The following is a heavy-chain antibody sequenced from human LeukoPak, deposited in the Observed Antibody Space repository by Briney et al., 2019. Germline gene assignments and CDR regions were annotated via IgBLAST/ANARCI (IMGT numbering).Heavy chain of an antibody. CDR1: GGSFSGYY. CDR2: INHSGST. V-gene: IGHV4-34*01. D-gene: IGHD3-10*01. CDR3: ARGITMVRGEEDFDY. J-gene: IGHJ4*02. Sequence: SETLSLTCAVYGGSFSGYYWSWIRQPPGKGLEWIGEINHSGSTNYNPSLKSRVTISVDTSKNQFSLKLSSVTAADTAVYYCARGITMVRGEEDFDYWGQGTLSPSPQ.